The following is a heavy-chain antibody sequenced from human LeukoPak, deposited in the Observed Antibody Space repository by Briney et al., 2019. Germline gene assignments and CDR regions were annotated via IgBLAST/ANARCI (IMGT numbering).Heavy chain of an antibody. Sequence: SETLSLTCTVSGGSISSYYWRWSRQPAGKGLEWIGRIYSSGSTNYNPSLKSRVTMSVDKSKSQFSLNLTSVTAADTAVYYCARDRGGGYDTRALDYWGQGALVTVSS. V-gene: IGHV4-4*07. CDR3: ARDRGGGYDTRALDY. CDR2: IYSSGST. CDR1: GGSISSYY. J-gene: IGHJ4*02. D-gene: IGHD5-12*01.